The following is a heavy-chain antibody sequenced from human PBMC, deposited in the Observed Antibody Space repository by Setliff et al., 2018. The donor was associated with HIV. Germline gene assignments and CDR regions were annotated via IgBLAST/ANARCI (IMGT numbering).Heavy chain of an antibody. CDR3: ARYFYWFSYGMDV. Sequence: SETLSLTCTVSGGSISSSSYYWGWIRQPTGKGLEWIGSIYYSGSTYYNPSLNSRVTISVDTSKNQFSLKLSTVTAADTAVYYCARYFYWFSYGMDVWGQGTTVTVSS. CDR2: IYYSGST. D-gene: IGHD3-9*01. J-gene: IGHJ6*02. V-gene: IGHV4-39*07. CDR1: GGSISSSSYY.